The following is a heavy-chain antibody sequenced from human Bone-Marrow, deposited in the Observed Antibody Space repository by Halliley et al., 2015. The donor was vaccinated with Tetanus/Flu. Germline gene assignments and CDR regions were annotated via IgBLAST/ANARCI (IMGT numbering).Heavy chain of an antibody. CDR2: YYTGDT. Sequence: YYTGDTKYNPSLGSRVPISVDTSRNQFSLKLSSVTAADTAVYYCARVLQLGQWLTRGGWFDPWGQGTLVTVSS. V-gene: IGHV4-59*01. D-gene: IGHD6-19*01. J-gene: IGHJ5*02. CDR3: ARVLQLGQWLTRGGWFDP.